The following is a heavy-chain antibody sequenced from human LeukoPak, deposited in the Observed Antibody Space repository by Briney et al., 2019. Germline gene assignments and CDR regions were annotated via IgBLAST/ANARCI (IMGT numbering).Heavy chain of an antibody. CDR1: GGTFSSYA. J-gene: IGHJ4*02. CDR2: IIPIFGTA. CDR3: AGKDYDYVWGSYRGTHYFDY. D-gene: IGHD3-16*02. V-gene: IGHV1-69*13. Sequence: SVKVSCKASGGTFSSYAISWVRQAPGQGLEWMGRIIPIFGTANYAQKFQGRVTITADESTSTAYMELSSLRSEDTAVYYCAGKDYDYVWGSYRGTHYFDYWGQGTLVTVSS.